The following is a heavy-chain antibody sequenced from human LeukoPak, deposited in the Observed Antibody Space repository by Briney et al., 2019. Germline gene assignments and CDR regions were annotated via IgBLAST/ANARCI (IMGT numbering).Heavy chain of an antibody. Sequence: SYYWRWMRQPAGKGVEWIGRIYTRGRTNYNPSLKSGVTMSVDTSKNHFSLKLSSVTAADTAVYYCARKENSSSWSEFDYWGQGTLVTVSS. V-gene: IGHV4-4*07. D-gene: IGHD6-13*01. J-gene: IGHJ4*02. CDR2: IYTRGRT. CDR3: ARKENSSSWSEFDY. CDR1: SYY.